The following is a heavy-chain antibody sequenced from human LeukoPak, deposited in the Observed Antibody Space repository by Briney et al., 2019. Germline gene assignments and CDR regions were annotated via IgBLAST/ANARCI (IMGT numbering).Heavy chain of an antibody. V-gene: IGHV4-34*01. J-gene: IGHJ4*02. CDR2: INHSGST. CDR1: GGSFSGYY. Sequence: SETLSLTCAVYGGSFSGYYWGWIRQPPGKGLEWIGEINHSGSTNYNPSLKSRVTISVDTSKNQFSLKLSSVTAADTAVYYCARLSSGSYHTSFDYWGQGTLVTVSS. CDR3: ARLSSGSYHTSFDY. D-gene: IGHD3-10*01.